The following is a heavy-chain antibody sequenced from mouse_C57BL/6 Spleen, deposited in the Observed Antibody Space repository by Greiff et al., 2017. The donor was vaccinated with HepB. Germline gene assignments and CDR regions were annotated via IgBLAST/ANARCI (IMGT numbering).Heavy chain of an antibody. V-gene: IGHV5-9-1*02. CDR1: GFTYSSYA. CDR3: TRDPYYYGSSYVAMDY. CDR2: ISSGGDYI. J-gene: IGHJ4*01. D-gene: IGHD1-1*01. Sequence: EVKLVESGEGLVKPGGSLKLSCAASGFTYSSYAMSWVRQTPEKRLEWVAYISSGGDYIYYADTVKGRFTIARDNARNTLYLQMCSLESEDTAMYYCTRDPYYYGSSYVAMDYGGQGTSVTVSS.